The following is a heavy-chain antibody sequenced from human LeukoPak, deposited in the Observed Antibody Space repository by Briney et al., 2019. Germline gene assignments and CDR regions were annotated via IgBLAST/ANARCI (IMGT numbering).Heavy chain of an antibody. CDR3: AKEVSGVQGAFDI. CDR1: GFTFSSYG. CDR2: IRYDGSNK. J-gene: IGHJ3*02. V-gene: IGHV3-30*02. Sequence: GGSQRLSCAASGFTFSSYGMHWVRQAPGKGLEWVAFIRYDGSNKYYEDSVKGRFTISRDNSKNTLYLQMNSLRAEDTAVYYCAKEVSGVQGAFDIWGQGTMVTVSS. D-gene: IGHD3-10*01.